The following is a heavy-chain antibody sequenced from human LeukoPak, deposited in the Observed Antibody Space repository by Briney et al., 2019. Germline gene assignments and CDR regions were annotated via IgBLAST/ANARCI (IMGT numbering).Heavy chain of an antibody. J-gene: IGHJ3*02. CDR2: ISSSSSYI. CDR1: GFTFSSYS. V-gene: IGHV3-21*01. Sequence: GGSLRLSCAASGFTFSSYSMNWVRQAPGKGLEWVSSISSSSSYIYYADSVKGRFTISRDNAKNSLYLQMNSLRAGDTAVYYCARGQWFGELLGAFDIWGQGTMVTVSS. D-gene: IGHD3-10*01. CDR3: ARGQWFGELLGAFDI.